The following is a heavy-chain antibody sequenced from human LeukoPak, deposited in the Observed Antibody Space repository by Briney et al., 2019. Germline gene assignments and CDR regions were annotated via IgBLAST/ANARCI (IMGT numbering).Heavy chain of an antibody. CDR1: GYTFTSYA. D-gene: IGHD3-10*01. CDR3: ARASITMVRGNWFDP. J-gene: IGHJ5*02. V-gene: IGHV1-3*01. Sequence: ASVKVSCKASGYTFTSYAMHWVRQAPGQRLEWMGWINAGNGNTKYSQKFQGRVTITRDTSASTAYMELSSLRPEDTAVYYCARASITMVRGNWFDPWGQGTLVTVSS. CDR2: INAGNGNT.